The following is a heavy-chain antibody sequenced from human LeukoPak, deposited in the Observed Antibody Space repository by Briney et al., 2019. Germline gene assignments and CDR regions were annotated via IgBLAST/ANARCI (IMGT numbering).Heavy chain of an antibody. CDR3: ARRPRFDYYDSSGDLYYFDY. D-gene: IGHD3-22*01. Sequence: GGPLTLSCATSGILLSPFYSIWLPQAPRKAGEGGGIIFSCRSTYYADSVKGRFTISRDNSKNTLYLQMNSLRAEDTAVYYCARRPRFDYYDSSGDLYYFDYWGQGTLVTVSS. CDR2: IFSCRST. CDR1: GILLSPFY. V-gene: IGHV3-66*01. J-gene: IGHJ4*02.